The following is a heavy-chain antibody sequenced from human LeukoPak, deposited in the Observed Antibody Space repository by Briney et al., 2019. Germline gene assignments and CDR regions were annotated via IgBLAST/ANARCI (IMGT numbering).Heavy chain of an antibody. D-gene: IGHD4-17*01. Sequence: SETLSLTCTVSGGSISSYYWSWIRQPPGKGLEWIGYIYYSGSTNYNPSLKSRVTISVDTSKNQFFLKLSSVTAADTAVYYCATTTVTTSAEYFQHWGQGTLVTVSS. V-gene: IGHV4-59*01. CDR2: IYYSGST. CDR1: GGSISSYY. CDR3: ATTTVTTSAEYFQH. J-gene: IGHJ1*01.